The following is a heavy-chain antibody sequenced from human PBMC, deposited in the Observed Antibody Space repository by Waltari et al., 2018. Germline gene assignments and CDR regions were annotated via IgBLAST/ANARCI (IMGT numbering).Heavy chain of an antibody. V-gene: IGHV1-2*06. CDR3: VRPQELGPEVGPFDM. CDR1: GFTFIDYF. D-gene: IGHD6-13*01. CDR2: VDPKSGDV. Sequence: QVQLVQSGAEVKKPGAYVKVSCQTSGFTFIDYFMHWVRQAPGQGLEWLGRVDPKSGDVHYAQNFQGRVTMTTDSSINTVYMELTRLKSDDTAVYYCVRPQELGPEVGPFDMWGRGTMVIVSS. J-gene: IGHJ3*02.